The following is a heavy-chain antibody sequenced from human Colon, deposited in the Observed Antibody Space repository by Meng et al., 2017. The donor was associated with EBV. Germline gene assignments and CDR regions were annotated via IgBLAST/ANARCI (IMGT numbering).Heavy chain of an antibody. CDR1: GGSFSGNF. Sequence: LQQWAAALLQPSEPLPRTRLVFGGSFSGNFWTWIRQSPGEGLEWIGEIHHSGSTKYNPSLKNRVSISLDTSKKQFSLQLTSVTAADTAVYFCARDPAQEDFDTSGYMYDSWGPGTLVTVSS. V-gene: IGHV4-34*02. CDR3: ARDPAQEDFDTSGYMYDS. D-gene: IGHD3-22*01. CDR2: IHHSGST. J-gene: IGHJ5*01.